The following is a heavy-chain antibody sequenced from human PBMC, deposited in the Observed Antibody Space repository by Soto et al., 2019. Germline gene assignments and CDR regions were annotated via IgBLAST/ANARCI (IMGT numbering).Heavy chain of an antibody. Sequence: SGPTLVNPTQTLTLTCTFSGFSLSTSGVGVGWIRQPPGKALEWLALIYWDDDKRYSPSLKSRLTITKDTSKNQVVLTMTNMDPVDTATYYCAHCWASMVRGVIITNDAFDIWGQGTMVTVSS. CDR1: GFSLSTSGVG. CDR2: IYWDDDK. D-gene: IGHD3-10*01. V-gene: IGHV2-5*02. CDR3: AHCWASMVRGVIITNDAFDI. J-gene: IGHJ3*02.